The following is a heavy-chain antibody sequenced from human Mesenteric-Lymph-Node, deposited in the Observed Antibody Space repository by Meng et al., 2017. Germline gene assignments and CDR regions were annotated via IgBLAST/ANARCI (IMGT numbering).Heavy chain of an antibody. V-gene: IGHV3-30*04. J-gene: IGHJ4*02. Sequence: GESLKISCAASGFAFSHHAMHWLRQAPGKGLEWVALISYEGSHEHYADSVKGRFTISRDNSRNTLYLQMNSLRAEDTAVYYCARDRRALAAAGTPIDYWGQGTLVTVSS. CDR1: GFAFSHHA. D-gene: IGHD6-13*01. CDR3: ARDRRALAAAGTPIDY. CDR2: ISYEGSHE.